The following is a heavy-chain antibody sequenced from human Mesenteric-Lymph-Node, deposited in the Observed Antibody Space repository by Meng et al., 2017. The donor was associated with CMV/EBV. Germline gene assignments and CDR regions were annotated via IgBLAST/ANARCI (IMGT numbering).Heavy chain of an antibody. V-gene: IGHV3-11*04. CDR3: ASQPYYDFWSDHAGYYYGMDV. CDR1: GFTFSDYY. Sequence: GESLKISCAASGFTFSDYYMSWIRQAPGKGLEWVSYISSSGSTIYYADSVKGRFTISRDNAKNSLYLQMNSLRAEDTAVYYCASQPYYDFWSDHAGYYYGMDVWGQGTTVTVSS. CDR2: ISSSGSTI. D-gene: IGHD3-3*01. J-gene: IGHJ6*02.